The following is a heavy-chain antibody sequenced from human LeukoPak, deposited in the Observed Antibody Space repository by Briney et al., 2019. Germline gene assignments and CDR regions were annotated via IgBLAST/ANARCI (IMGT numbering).Heavy chain of an antibody. J-gene: IGHJ4*02. CDR3: AKKYDSSGFYPDY. V-gene: IGHV3-23*01. D-gene: IGHD3-22*01. CDR1: GFTFSSYA. Sequence: GGSLRLSCAASGFTFSSYAMSWVRQAPGKGLEWVSGISGSGGSTYYADSVKGRFTISRDNSKNTLYLQMNSLRADDTAVYYCAKKYDSSGFYPDYWGQGTLVTVSS. CDR2: ISGSGGST.